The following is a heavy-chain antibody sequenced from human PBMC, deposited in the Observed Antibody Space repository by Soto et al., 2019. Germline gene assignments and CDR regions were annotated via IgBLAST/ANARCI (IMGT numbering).Heavy chain of an antibody. J-gene: IGHJ4*02. V-gene: IGHV4-30-4*01. Sequence: KPSETLSLTCTVSGGSISSDDYYWSWIRQPPGKGLEWIGYIYFSGRTDYNPSLKSRLTISLDTSKNQFSLKLSSVSAADTAVYYCARDRSNSPDYFDYWGQGTLVTVSS. CDR3: ARDRSNSPDYFDY. D-gene: IGHD6-6*01. CDR1: GGSISSDDYY. CDR2: IYFSGRT.